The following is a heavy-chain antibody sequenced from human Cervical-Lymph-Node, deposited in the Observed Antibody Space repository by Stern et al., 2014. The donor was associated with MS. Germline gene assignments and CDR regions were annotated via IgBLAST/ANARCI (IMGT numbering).Heavy chain of an antibody. D-gene: IGHD3-16*02. Sequence: VQLVQSGAEVKKPGESLKISCKGSGYSFTSYWIGWVRQMPGKGLEWMGIIYPGDSDNRYSPSFQGQVTISADKSISTAYLQWSSLKASDAAMYYCARHSPVGDYVWGSYRYDWFDPWGQGTLVTVSS. CDR3: ARHSPVGDYVWGSYRYDWFDP. J-gene: IGHJ5*02. CDR2: IYPGDSDN. V-gene: IGHV5-51*01. CDR1: GYSFTSYW.